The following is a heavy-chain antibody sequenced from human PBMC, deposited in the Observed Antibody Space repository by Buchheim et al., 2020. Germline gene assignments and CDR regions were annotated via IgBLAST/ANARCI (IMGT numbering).Heavy chain of an antibody. Sequence: EVQLLESGGDLARPGGSLRLSCAGSGFTSTSYGMSWVRQAPGRGLEWVAGISGSGFGTWYADSVKGRFTISRDHSKNTLFPQMDSLRVEDTAVYYCAKDGGRTSWGISPLYYFDHWGQGSL. CDR1: GFTSTSYG. J-gene: IGHJ4*02. CDR3: AKDGGRTSWGISPLYYFDH. D-gene: IGHD3-16*01. CDR2: ISGSGFGT. V-gene: IGHV3-23*01.